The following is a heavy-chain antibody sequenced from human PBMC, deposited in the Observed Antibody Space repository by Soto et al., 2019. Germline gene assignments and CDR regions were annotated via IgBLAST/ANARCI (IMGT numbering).Heavy chain of an antibody. CDR2: IYHSGST. J-gene: IGHJ4*02. D-gene: IGHD5-12*01. V-gene: IGHV4-4*02. CDR1: GGSISSSNW. CDR3: DGGTSGYEVDS. Sequence: KLSETLSLTCAVSGGSISSSNWWRWVRQPPGKEREWIGEIYHSGSTNYNPSLKRRVTISVDKSKKQFSLKLSSVSAADTAVYYCDGGTSGYEVDSWGQGTLVTVSS.